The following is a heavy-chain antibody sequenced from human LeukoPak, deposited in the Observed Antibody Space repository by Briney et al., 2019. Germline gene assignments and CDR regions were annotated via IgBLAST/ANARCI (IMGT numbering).Heavy chain of an antibody. CDR3: AKDRPGGAAAGKKRYFDY. CDR2: ISYDGSNK. CDR1: GFTFSSYG. Sequence: GGSLRLPCAASGFTFSSYGMHWVRQAPGKGLEWVAVISYDGSNKYYADSVKGRFTISRDNSKNTLYLQMNSLRAEDTAVYYCAKDRPGGAAAGKKRYFDYWGQGTLVTVSS. V-gene: IGHV3-30*18. D-gene: IGHD6-13*01. J-gene: IGHJ4*02.